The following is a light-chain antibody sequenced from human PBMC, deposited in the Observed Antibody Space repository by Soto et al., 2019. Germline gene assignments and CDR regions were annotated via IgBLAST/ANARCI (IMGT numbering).Light chain of an antibody. J-gene: IGLJ1*01. CDR1: SSDVGGYNY. Sequence: QSALTQPPSASGSPGHSVTISCTGTSSDVGGYNYVSWYQQHPGKAPKLMVYEVSKRPSGIPDRFSGSKSGNTDSLTVSGLQAEDEAYYYFSSYGGGPYYVFGIGTKVTVL. CDR3: SSYGGGPYYV. CDR2: EVS. V-gene: IGLV2-8*01.